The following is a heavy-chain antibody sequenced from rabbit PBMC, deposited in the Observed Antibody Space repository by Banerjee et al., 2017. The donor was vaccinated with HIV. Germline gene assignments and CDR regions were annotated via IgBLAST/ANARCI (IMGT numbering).Heavy chain of an antibody. CDR1: GFSFRNKYV. CDR3: AKEGPGYWQMHL. CDR2: INTSSGST. D-gene: IGHD7-1*01. J-gene: IGHJ4*01. V-gene: IGHV1S45*01. Sequence: QEQLEESGGDLVKPEGSLTLTCTASGFSFRNKYVMCWVRQAPGKGLEWIACINTSSGSTVYATWAKGRFTISRTSSTTVALQMTSLTAADTATYFCAKEGPGYWQMHLWGPGTLVTVS.